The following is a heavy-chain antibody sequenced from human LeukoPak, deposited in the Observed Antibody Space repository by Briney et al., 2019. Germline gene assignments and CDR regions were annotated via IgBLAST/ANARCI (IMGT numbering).Heavy chain of an antibody. CDR1: GGSISSSSYY. Sequence: KPSETLSLTCTVSGGSISSSSYYWGWIRQPPGKGLEWIGSIYYSGSTYYNPSLKSRVTISVDTSKNQFSLKLSSVTAADTAVYYCARQRASSGWYSRHAFDIWGQGTMVTVSS. D-gene: IGHD6-19*01. CDR3: ARQRASSGWYSRHAFDI. J-gene: IGHJ3*02. CDR2: IYYSGST. V-gene: IGHV4-39*01.